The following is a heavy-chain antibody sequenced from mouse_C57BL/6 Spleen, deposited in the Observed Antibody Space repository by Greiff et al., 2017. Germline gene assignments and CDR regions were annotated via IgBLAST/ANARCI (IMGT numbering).Heavy chain of an antibody. V-gene: IGHV1-15*01. CDR3: TSGRFSWFAY. CDR1: GYTFTDYE. CDR2: IDPETGGT. J-gene: IGHJ3*01. Sequence: QVQLQQSGAELVRPGASVTLSCKASGYTFTDYEMHWVKQTPVHGLEWIGAIDPETGGTAYNQKFKGKAILTADKSSSTAYMELRSLTSEDSAVYYCTSGRFSWFAYWGQGTLVTVSA.